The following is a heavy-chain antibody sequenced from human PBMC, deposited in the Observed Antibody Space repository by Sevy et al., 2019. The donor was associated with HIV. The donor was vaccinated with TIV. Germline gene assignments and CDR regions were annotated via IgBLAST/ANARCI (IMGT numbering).Heavy chain of an antibody. CDR2: ISSNGDNG. J-gene: IGHJ4*02. CDR1: GFTFRTYA. V-gene: IGHV3-30-3*01. D-gene: IGHD1-26*01. CDR3: ARGPEWELTSFLSH. Sequence: GGSLRLSCAASGFTFRTYAFHWVRQAPGRGLEWIGLISSNGDNGLYATSVRGRFTISRDNSMNILYLQMTSLTPDDTALYYCARGPEWELTSFLSHWGQGTLVTVSS.